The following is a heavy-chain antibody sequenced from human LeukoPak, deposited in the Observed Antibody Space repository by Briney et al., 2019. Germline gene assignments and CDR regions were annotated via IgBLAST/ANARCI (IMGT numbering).Heavy chain of an antibody. V-gene: IGHV4-34*01. CDR3: ARGRGIVLIVYAQYSNFDY. CDR2: INHSGST. Sequence: SETLSLTCAVYGGSFSGYYWSWIRQPPGKGLEWIGEINHSGSTNYNPSLKSRVTISVDTSKNQFSLKLSSVTAADTAVYYCARGRGIVLIVYAQYSNFDYWGQGTLVTVSS. J-gene: IGHJ4*02. CDR1: GGSFSGYY. D-gene: IGHD2-8*01.